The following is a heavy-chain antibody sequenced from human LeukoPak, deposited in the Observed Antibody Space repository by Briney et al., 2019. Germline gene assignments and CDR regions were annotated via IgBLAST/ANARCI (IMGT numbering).Heavy chain of an antibody. CDR2: INPSSGST. J-gene: IGHJ4*02. CDR3: ATDRGYSYGQTLAFDY. CDR1: GYTLTSHY. V-gene: IGHV1-46*01. D-gene: IGHD5-18*01. Sequence: ASVKVSCKASGYTLTSHYMNWVRQATGQGLEWMGIINPSSGSTSYAQKFQGRVTMTRNTSTSTVYMDLSSLRSEDTAVYYCATDRGYSYGQTLAFDYWGKGTLVTVSS.